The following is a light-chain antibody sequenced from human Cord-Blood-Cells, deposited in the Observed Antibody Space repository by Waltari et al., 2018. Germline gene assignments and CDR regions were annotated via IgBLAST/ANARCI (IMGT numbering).Light chain of an antibody. CDR3: SSYTSSIYVV. CDR2: DVS. CDR1: SSDVGGYNY. Sequence: QSALTQPASVSGSPGPSITISCTGTSSDVGGYNYVSWYQQHPGKAPKLMIYDVSKRPSGVSNRFSGSKSGNTASLTISGLQAEDEADYYCSSYTSSIYVVFGGGTKLTVL. V-gene: IGLV2-14*01. J-gene: IGLJ2*01.